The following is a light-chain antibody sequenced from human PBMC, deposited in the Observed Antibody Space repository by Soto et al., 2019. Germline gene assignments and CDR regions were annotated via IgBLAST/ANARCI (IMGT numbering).Light chain of an antibody. CDR3: SSFAGGNNYV. J-gene: IGLJ1*01. Sequence: QSALTQPPSASGSPGQSVTISCTGTSSDAGGYNFVSWYQQHPGKAPKLIIYEVSKRPSGVPDRFSGSKSGNTASLTVSGLQAEDEANFYCSSFAGGNNYVFGTGTKVTVL. CDR1: SSDAGGYNF. CDR2: EVS. V-gene: IGLV2-8*01.